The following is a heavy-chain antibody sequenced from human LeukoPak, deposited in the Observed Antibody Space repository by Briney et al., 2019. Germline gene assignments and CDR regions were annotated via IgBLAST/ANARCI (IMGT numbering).Heavy chain of an antibody. J-gene: IGHJ4*02. CDR3: ARASSSWHYFDY. Sequence: PGGSLRLSCAASEFTFSSYSMRWVRQAPGKGLEWVASIKQDGSEKYYVDSVKGRFTISRDNAKNSLFLQMNSLRAEDTAVYYCARASSSWHYFDYWGQGTLVTVSS. CDR2: IKQDGSEK. CDR1: EFTFSSYS. D-gene: IGHD6-13*01. V-gene: IGHV3-7*01.